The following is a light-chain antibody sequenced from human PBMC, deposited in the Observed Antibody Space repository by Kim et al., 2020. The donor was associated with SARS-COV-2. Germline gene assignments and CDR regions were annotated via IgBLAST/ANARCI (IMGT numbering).Light chain of an antibody. CDR3: QQSYSTPPALT. J-gene: IGKJ4*01. CDR1: QSINIY. V-gene: IGKV1-39*01. CDR2: AAS. Sequence: DIQMTQSPSSLSASVGDRVTITCRASQSINIYVNWHQQKPGTAPKLLIYAASNLQSWVPSRFSGSGSGTDFTLTISSLQPEDFATYYCQQSYSTPPALTFGGGTKLEIK.